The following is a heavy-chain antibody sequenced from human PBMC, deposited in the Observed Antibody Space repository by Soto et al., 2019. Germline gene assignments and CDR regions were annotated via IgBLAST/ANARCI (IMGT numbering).Heavy chain of an antibody. V-gene: IGHV1-18*01. CDR3: ARERQYEPLLY. CDR2: VSACNRNT. J-gene: IGHJ4*02. Sequence: QVQLVQSGVEVKKPGASFKVSCQASGYTFTNYGITWLRQAPGQGLEWMGWVSACNRNTNYAQRFQDRVTMTTDTSTRTAYMELRNLKSDDTAIYFCARERQYEPLLYWGQGTLVTVSS. D-gene: IGHD2-2*01. CDR1: GYTFTNYG.